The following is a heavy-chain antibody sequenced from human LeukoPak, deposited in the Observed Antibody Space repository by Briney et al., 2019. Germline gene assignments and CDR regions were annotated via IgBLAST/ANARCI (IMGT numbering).Heavy chain of an antibody. CDR2: VYYSGST. CDR1: GGSISSYY. J-gene: IGHJ6*02. V-gene: IGHV4-59*01. CDR3: ARETFTMVRVMDV. D-gene: IGHD3-10*01. Sequence: PSETLSLTCTVSGGSISSYYWSWSRQPPGKGLEWIGYVYYSGSTNYNPSLKSRVTISVDTSKNQFSLKLSSVTAADTAVYYCARETFTMVRVMDVWGQGATVTVSS.